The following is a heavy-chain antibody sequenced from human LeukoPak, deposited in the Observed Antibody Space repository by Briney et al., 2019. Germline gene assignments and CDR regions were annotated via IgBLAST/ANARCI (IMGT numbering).Heavy chain of an antibody. CDR1: GGSISIYY. V-gene: IGHV4-59*01. CDR3: ARDAYYYGSGNTLGY. J-gene: IGHJ4*02. CDR2: IYYSGST. D-gene: IGHD3-10*01. Sequence: KPSETLSLTCTVSGGSISIYYWSWIRQPPGKGLEWIGYIYYSGSTNYNPSLKSRVTISVDTSKNQFSLKLSSVTAADTAVYYCARDAYYYGSGNTLGYWGQGTLVTVSS.